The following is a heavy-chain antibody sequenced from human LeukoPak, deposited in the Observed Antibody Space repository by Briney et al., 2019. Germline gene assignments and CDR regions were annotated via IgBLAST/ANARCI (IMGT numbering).Heavy chain of an antibody. J-gene: IGHJ4*02. V-gene: IGHV3-21*01. Sequence: PGGSLRLSCAASGFTFSSNSMNWVCQAPAKGLECVSSISSSSSYIYYADSVKGRFTISRDNAKNSLYLQMNSLRAEDTAVYYCARDAFITPEVYFDYWGQGTLVTVSS. CDR1: GFTFSSNS. CDR3: ARDAFITPEVYFDY. CDR2: ISSSSSYI. D-gene: IGHD1-14*01.